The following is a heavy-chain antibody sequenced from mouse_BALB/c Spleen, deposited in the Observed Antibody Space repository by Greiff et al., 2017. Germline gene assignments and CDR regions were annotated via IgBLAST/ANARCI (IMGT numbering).Heavy chain of an antibody. CDR3: TRDYGYGYYYAMDY. D-gene: IGHD2-2*01. Sequence: LQHPGSELVRPGASVKLSCKASGYTFTSYWMHWVQQRHGQGLEWIGNIYPGSGSTNYDEKFKSKGTLTVDTSSSTAYMHLSSLTSEDSAVYYCTRDYGYGYYYAMDYWGQGTSVTVSS. CDR1: GYTFTSYW. V-gene: IGHV1S22*01. J-gene: IGHJ4*01. CDR2: IYPGSGST.